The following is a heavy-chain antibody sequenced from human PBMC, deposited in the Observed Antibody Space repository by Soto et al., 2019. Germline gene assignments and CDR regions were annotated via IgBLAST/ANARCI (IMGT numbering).Heavy chain of an antibody. CDR1: GFTFSSYG. CDR2: ISYDGSNK. CDR3: AKDQDGQWLGYFDY. J-gene: IGHJ4*02. V-gene: IGHV3-30*18. D-gene: IGHD6-19*01. Sequence: QVQLVESGGGVVQPGRSLRLSCAASGFTFSSYGMHWVRQAPGKGLEWVAVISYDGSNKCYADSVKGRFTISRDNSKNTLYLQMNSLRAEDTAVYYCAKDQDGQWLGYFDYWGQGTLVTVSS.